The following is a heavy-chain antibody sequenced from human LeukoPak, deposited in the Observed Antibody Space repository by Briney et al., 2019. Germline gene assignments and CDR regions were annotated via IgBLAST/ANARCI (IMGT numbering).Heavy chain of an antibody. CDR1: GGSISSYY. Sequence: SETLSLTCTVSGGSISSYYWSWIRQPPGKGLEWIGYIYYSGSTIYNLSLKSRVTISVDTSKNQFSLKLSSVTAADTAVYYCARGYSGYDYFDYWGQGTLVTVSS. D-gene: IGHD5-12*01. V-gene: IGHV4-59*01. CDR3: ARGYSGYDYFDY. J-gene: IGHJ4*02. CDR2: IYYSGST.